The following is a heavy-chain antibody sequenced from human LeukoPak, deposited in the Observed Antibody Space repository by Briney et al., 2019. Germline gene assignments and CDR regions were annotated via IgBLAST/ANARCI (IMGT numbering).Heavy chain of an antibody. D-gene: IGHD2-15*01. CDR2: IIPIFGTP. CDR1: GGTFSSYT. V-gene: IGHV1-69*06. CDR3: ARGYCSGGSCSRPYYFDY. Sequence: SVKVSCKTSGGTFSSYTISWVRRAPGQGLEWMGGIIPIFGTPHYAQKFQDRVTITADKSTSTAYMELSSLRSEDTAVYYCARGYCSGGSCSRPYYFDYWGQGTLVTVSS. J-gene: IGHJ4*02.